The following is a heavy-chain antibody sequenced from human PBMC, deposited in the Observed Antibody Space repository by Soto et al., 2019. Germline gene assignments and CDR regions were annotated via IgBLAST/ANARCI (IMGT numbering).Heavy chain of an antibody. CDR2: ISYDGSNK. Sequence: GGSLRLSCAASGFTFSSYGMHWVRQAPGKGLEWVAVISYDGSNKYYADSVKGRFTISRDNSENTLYLQMNSLRAEDTAVYYCAKVPPNEYGMDVWGQGTTVTVSS. J-gene: IGHJ6*02. CDR3: AKVPPNEYGMDV. D-gene: IGHD1-1*01. V-gene: IGHV3-30*18. CDR1: GFTFSSYG.